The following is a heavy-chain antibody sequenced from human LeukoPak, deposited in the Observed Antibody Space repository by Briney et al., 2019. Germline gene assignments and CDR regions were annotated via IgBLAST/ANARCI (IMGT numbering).Heavy chain of an antibody. Sequence: GGSLRLSCAASGFTFSSYSMNWVRQAPGKGLEWVSYISSSSSTIYYADSVKGRFTISRDNAKNSLYLQMNSLRAEDTAVYYCASTVGSGSYYNAFGYWGQGTLVTVSS. CDR3: ASTVGSGSYYNAFGY. CDR1: GFTFSSYS. CDR2: ISSSSSTI. D-gene: IGHD3-10*01. V-gene: IGHV3-48*01. J-gene: IGHJ4*02.